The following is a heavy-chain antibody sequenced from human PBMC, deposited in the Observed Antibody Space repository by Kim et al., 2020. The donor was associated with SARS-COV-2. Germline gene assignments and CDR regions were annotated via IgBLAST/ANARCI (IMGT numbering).Heavy chain of an antibody. V-gene: IGHV4-30-4*01. J-gene: IGHJ6*03. CDR2: IYYNGNT. Sequence: SETLSLTCTVSGGSINSGDYYWTWIRQSPGKGLEWIGYIYYNGNTHYAPSLKSRITMSIDTSKNQFSLKLTSVTAADTAVYYCVRDRLYYYYMDVWGIGT. CDR1: GGSINSGDYY. CDR3: VRDRLYYYYMDV.